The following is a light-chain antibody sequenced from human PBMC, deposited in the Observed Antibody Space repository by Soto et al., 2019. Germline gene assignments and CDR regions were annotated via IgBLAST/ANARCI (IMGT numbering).Light chain of an antibody. CDR2: GAS. V-gene: IGKV3-20*01. CDR1: QSVSSSY. J-gene: IGKJ1*01. Sequence: EIVLTQSPGTLSLSPGERATLSCRASQSVSSSYLVWYQQKRGQAPRLLIYGASSRATGIPDRFSGSGSGTDFTLTISRLEPEDFAVYYCQQYGSSWTFGQGTKVEI. CDR3: QQYGSSWT.